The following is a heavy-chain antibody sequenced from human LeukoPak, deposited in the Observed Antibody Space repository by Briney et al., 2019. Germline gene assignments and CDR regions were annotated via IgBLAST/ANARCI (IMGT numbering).Heavy chain of an antibody. CDR2: ISRTGNIV. D-gene: IGHD2-21*02. V-gene: IGHV3-48*02. Sequence: PGGSLRLSCAASGFTFSSYAMSWVRQAPGKGLEWVSYISRTGNIVYYADSVKGRFTISRDNAKDSLFLQMDSLRDEDTAVYYCANLTHWGQGILVTVSS. J-gene: IGHJ4*02. CDR3: ANLTH. CDR1: GFTFSSYA.